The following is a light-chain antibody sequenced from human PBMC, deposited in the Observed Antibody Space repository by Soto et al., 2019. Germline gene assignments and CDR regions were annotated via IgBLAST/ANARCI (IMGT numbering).Light chain of an antibody. J-gene: IGLJ2*01. CDR2: EVS. Sequence: QSVLTQPPSASGSPGQSVTTSCTGTSSDVGGYNYVSWYQQHPGKAPKLMIYEVSKWPSGVPDRFSGSKSGNTASLTVSGLQAEDEADYYCSSYAGSKNLVFGGGTKLTVL. CDR3: SSYAGSKNLV. CDR1: SSDVGGYNY. V-gene: IGLV2-8*01.